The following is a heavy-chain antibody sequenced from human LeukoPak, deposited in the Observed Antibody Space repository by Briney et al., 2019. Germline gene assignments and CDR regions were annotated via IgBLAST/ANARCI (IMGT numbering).Heavy chain of an antibody. CDR1: GGSISSSSYY. D-gene: IGHD7-27*01. CDR3: ASTSGNWGSGRAFDI. Sequence: SETLSLTCTVSGGSISSSSYYWGWIRQPPGKGLEWIGYIYYSGSTYYNPSLKSRVTISVDTSKNQFSLKLSSVTAADTAVYYCASTSGNWGSGRAFDIWGQGTMVTVSS. CDR2: IYYSGST. J-gene: IGHJ3*02. V-gene: IGHV4-30-4*08.